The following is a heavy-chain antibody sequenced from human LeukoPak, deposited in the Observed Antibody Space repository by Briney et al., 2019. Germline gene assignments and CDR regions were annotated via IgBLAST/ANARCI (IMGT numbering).Heavy chain of an antibody. CDR3: ARADRYYDVFTGKMGDY. CDR2: ITSSSSTI. Sequence: GGYLRLSCAASGFTFSSYNMNWVRQAPGKGLEWVSYITSSSSTIYYADSVKGRFTISRDNAKNSLYLQMNSLRAEDTAVYYCARADRYYDVFTGKMGDYWGQGTLVTVSS. CDR1: GFTFSSYN. J-gene: IGHJ4*02. V-gene: IGHV3-48*01. D-gene: IGHD3-9*01.